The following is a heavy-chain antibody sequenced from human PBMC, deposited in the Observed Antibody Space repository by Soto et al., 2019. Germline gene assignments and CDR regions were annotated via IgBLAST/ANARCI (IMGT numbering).Heavy chain of an antibody. CDR3: ARDLLCEQLVSNGMDV. CDR1: GHTFTSYY. J-gene: IGHJ6*02. CDR2: INPSGGST. V-gene: IGHV1-46*01. D-gene: IGHD6-6*01. Sequence: ASVKVSCKASGHTFTSYYMHWVRQAPGQGLEWMGIINPSGGSTSYAQKFQGRVTMTRDTSTSTVYMELSSLRSEDTAVYYCARDLLCEQLVSNGMDVWGQGTTVTVSS.